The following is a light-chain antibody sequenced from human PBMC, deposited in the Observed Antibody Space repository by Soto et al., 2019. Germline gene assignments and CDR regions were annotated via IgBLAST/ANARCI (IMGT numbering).Light chain of an antibody. Sequence: QAVVTQPPSVSGAPGQRVTISCTGSSSNIGANYDVQWYQQVPGTAPKLLIYGNNNRPSWVPDRFSGSKSGTSASLAITGLQAEDEADYYCQSYDGSLSGVVCGGGTKLTVL. CDR3: QSYDGSLSGVV. V-gene: IGLV1-40*01. CDR1: SSNIGANYD. J-gene: IGLJ3*02. CDR2: GNN.